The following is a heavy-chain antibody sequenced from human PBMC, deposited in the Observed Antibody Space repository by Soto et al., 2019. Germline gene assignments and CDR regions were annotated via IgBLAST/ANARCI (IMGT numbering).Heavy chain of an antibody. CDR3: ARLQYTVVTAIDV. D-gene: IGHD4-17*01. V-gene: IGHV4-31*03. CDR2: IYYTGSA. Sequence: PSETLSLTCTVSGGSISSGGYYWSWIRQHPGRGLEWIGYIYYTGSAYYNPSLESRATISVDTSKNQFSLKLSSVTAADTAVYYCARLQYTVVTAIDVWGQGTMVTVSS. J-gene: IGHJ3*01. CDR1: GGSISSGGYY.